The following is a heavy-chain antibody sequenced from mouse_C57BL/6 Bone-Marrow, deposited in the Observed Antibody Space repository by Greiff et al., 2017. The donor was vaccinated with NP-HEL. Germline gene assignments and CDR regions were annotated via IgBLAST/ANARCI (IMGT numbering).Heavy chain of an antibody. CDR1: GFTFSSYG. Sequence: EVKLKESGGDLVKPGGSLKLSCAASGFTFSSYGMSWVRQTPDKRLEWVATISSGGSYTYYPDSVKGRFTISRDNAKNTLYLQMSSLKSEDTAMYYCARHRAIYYDYDGGFAYWGQGTLVTVSA. J-gene: IGHJ3*01. D-gene: IGHD2-4*01. V-gene: IGHV5-6*01. CDR2: ISSGGSYT. CDR3: ARHRAIYYDYDGGFAY.